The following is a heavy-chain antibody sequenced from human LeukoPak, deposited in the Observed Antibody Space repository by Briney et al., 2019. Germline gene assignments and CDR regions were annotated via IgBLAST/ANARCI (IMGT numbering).Heavy chain of an antibody. J-gene: IGHJ4*02. CDR1: GFTFSSYS. V-gene: IGHV3-21*01. Sequence: GGSLRLSCAASGFTFSSYSMDWVRQAPGKGLEWVSSIISSGTYIYYADSVKGRFTISRDNARNSLSLQMNSLRAEDTAVYYCARDGDILTGYYFDYWGQGTLVTVSS. CDR2: IISSGTYI. CDR3: ARDGDILTGYYFDY. D-gene: IGHD3-9*01.